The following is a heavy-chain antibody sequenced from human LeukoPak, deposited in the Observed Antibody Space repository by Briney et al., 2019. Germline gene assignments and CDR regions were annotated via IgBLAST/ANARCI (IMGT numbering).Heavy chain of an antibody. CDR2: FDPEDGET. CDR1: GYSLNELA. CDR3: ATLYEELVAAFDY. D-gene: IGHD2-15*01. J-gene: IGHJ4*02. V-gene: IGHV1-24*01. Sequence: VSVKVSCKVSGYSLNELAIHWVRQAPGKGLEWMGGFDPEDGETIYAQKFQGRVTMTEDTSTDTAYMELSSLRSEDTAVYYCATLYEELVAAFDYWGQGTLVTVSS.